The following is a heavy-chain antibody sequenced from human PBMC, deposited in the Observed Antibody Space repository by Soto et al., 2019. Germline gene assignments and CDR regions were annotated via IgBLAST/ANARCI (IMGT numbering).Heavy chain of an antibody. Sequence: GPSVKVSCKASGYTFTSYGISWVRQAPGQGLEWMGWISAYNGNTNYAQKLQGRVTMTTDTSTSTAYMELRSLRSDDTEVYYCATEDSGRQFDYWGQGTLVTVSS. J-gene: IGHJ4*02. V-gene: IGHV1-18*04. D-gene: IGHD1-26*01. CDR2: ISAYNGNT. CDR1: GYTFTSYG. CDR3: ATEDSGRQFDY.